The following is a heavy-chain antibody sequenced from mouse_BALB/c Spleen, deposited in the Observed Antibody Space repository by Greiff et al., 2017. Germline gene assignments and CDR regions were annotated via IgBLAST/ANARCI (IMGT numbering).Heavy chain of an antibody. CDR1: GYTFTSYT. CDR2: INPSSGYT. J-gene: IGHJ4*01. V-gene: IGHV1-4*02. CDR3: ARRIYDGYYYYAMDY. Sequence: QVQLKQSAAELARPGASVKMSCKASGYTFTSYTMHWVKQRPGQGLEWIGYINPSSGYTEYNQKFKDKTTLTADKSSSTAYMQLSSLTSEDSAVYYCARRIYDGYYYYAMDYWGQGTSVTVSS. D-gene: IGHD2-3*01.